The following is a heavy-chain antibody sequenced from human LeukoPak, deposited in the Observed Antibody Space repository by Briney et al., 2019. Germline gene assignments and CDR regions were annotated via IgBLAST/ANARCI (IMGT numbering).Heavy chain of an antibody. CDR1: GFTFSSYA. CDR3: AKGMSTVVVTAPSVGVDY. Sequence: PGGSLRLSCAASGFTFSSYAMSWVRQAPGKGLEWVSAISGSGGSTYYADSVKGRFTISRDNSKNTLYLQMNSLRAEDTAVYYCAKGMSTVVVTAPSVGVDYWGQGTLVTVSS. CDR2: ISGSGGST. V-gene: IGHV3-23*01. J-gene: IGHJ4*02. D-gene: IGHD2-21*02.